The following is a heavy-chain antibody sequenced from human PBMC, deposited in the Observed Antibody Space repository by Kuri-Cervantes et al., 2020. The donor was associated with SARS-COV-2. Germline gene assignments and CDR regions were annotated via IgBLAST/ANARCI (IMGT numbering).Heavy chain of an antibody. CDR2: INPNSGGT. D-gene: IGHD3-10*01. CDR3: ATGMVRGLIQSYYYGMDV. V-gene: IGHV1-2*04. J-gene: IGHJ6*02. Sequence: ASVKVSCKASGYTFTGYYMNWVRQAPGQGLEWMGWINPNSGGTNYAQKFQGWVTMTRNTSISTVYMELSRLRSDDTAVYYCATGMVRGLIQSYYYGMDVWGQGATVTVSS. CDR1: GYTFTGYY.